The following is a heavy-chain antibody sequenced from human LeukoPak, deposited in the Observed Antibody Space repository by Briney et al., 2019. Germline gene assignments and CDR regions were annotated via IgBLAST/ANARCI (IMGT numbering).Heavy chain of an antibody. D-gene: IGHD2-21*02. Sequence: SETLSLTCTVSGGSISSSSYYWGWIRQPPGKGLEWIGSIYYSGSTYHNPSLKSRVTISVDTSKNQFSLKLSSVTAADTAVYYCAKTPLGGVTGNFDYWGQGTLVTVSS. J-gene: IGHJ4*02. CDR2: IYYSGST. V-gene: IGHV4-39*01. CDR1: GGSISSSSYY. CDR3: AKTPLGGVTGNFDY.